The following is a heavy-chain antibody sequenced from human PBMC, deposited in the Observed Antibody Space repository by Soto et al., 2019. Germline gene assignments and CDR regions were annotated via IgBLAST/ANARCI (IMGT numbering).Heavy chain of an antibody. CDR3: ARDLMVYSQTRYYYYGMDV. V-gene: IGHV3-74*01. CDR1: GFTFSSYW. Sequence: GGSLRLSCAASGFTFSSYWMHWVRQAPGKGLVWVSRINSDGSSTSYADSVKGRFTISRDNAKNTLYLQMNSLRAEDTAVYYYARDLMVYSQTRYYYYGMDVWGQGTTVTVSS. J-gene: IGHJ6*02. CDR2: INSDGSST. D-gene: IGHD2-8*01.